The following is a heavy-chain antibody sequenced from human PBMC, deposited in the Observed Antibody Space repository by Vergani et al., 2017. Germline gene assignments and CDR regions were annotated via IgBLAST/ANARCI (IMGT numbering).Heavy chain of an antibody. CDR1: GVTFSSHA. CDR3: GRASDNYN. CDR2: IKNIGDST. V-gene: IGHV3-23*01. D-gene: IGHD5-24*01. J-gene: IGHJ1*01. Sequence: EVQLLQSEGAVVQPGGSLRLSCVAPGVTFSSHAMSWVRQGHGQGLEWVSSIKNIGDSTHYADSMKGRYTVYRYNSKNTLYLQMNILRVEDTAVYYCGRASDNYNWGQGTLVTVSS.